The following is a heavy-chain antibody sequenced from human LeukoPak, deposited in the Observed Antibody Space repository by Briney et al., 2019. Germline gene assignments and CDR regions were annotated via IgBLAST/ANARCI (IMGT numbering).Heavy chain of an antibody. CDR2: IIPMLGTA. Sequence: ASVKVSCKASGGTFRTYAITWVRQDPGQGLEWMGRIIPMLGTANYAQKFQGRVTITTDESTSTAYMELGSLRSEDTAMYYCARQYYYDSSGYYVGGAFDIWGQGTMVTVSS. J-gene: IGHJ3*02. CDR3: ARQYYYDSSGYYVGGAFDI. V-gene: IGHV1-69*11. CDR1: GGTFRTYA. D-gene: IGHD3-22*01.